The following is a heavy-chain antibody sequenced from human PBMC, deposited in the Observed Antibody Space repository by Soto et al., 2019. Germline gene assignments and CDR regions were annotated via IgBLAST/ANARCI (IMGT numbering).Heavy chain of an antibody. CDR3: ARALGQVTAGLLGY. Sequence: GGSLRLSCVTSGFTLSSYATHWVRQAPGKGLEWVAGLRYDGSNQFYADSVKGRFTISRDNSENTLYLQMNGLRVEDTAVYYCARALGQVTAGLLGYWGQGTLVTVSS. CDR2: LRYDGSNQ. J-gene: IGHJ4*02. V-gene: IGHV3-33*01. CDR1: GFTLSSYA. D-gene: IGHD2-21*02.